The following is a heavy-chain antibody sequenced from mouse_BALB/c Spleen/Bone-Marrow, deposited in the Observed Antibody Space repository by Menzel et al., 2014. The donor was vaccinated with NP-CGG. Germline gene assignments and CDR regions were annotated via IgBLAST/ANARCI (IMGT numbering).Heavy chain of an antibody. V-gene: IGHV1-87*01. CDR2: IYPGDGDT. D-gene: IGHD2-1*01. Sequence: LEESGAELAGPGASVKLSCKASGYTFTSYWMQWVKQRPGQGLEWIGAIYPGDGDTRYTQKFKGKATLTADKSSSTAYMQLSSLASEDSAVYYCARWGNSYAMDYWGQGTSVTVSS. CDR3: ARWGNSYAMDY. J-gene: IGHJ4*01. CDR1: GYTFTSYW.